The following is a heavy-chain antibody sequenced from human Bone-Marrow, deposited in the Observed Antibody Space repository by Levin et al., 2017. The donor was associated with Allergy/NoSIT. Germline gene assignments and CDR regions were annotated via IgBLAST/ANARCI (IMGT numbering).Heavy chain of an antibody. J-gene: IGHJ4*02. V-gene: IGHV4-30-4*01. CDR2: VSDSGFT. CDR1: GDSIGSGDYY. D-gene: IGHD6-6*01. CDR3: ARDRRLGAIAVRKLDF. Sequence: PSETLSLTCTVSGDSIGSGDYYWTWVRQSPGKGLEWIGYVSDSGFTSYNPSLKSRLTILADTSKNQFSLRLSSVTVADTAVYYCARDRRLGAIAVRKLDFWGQGTLVTVSS.